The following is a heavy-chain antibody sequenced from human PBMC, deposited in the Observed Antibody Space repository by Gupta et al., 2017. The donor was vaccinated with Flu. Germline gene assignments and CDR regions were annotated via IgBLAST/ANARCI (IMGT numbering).Heavy chain of an antibody. D-gene: IGHD6-19*01. Sequence: EVQLVESGGGLVKPGGSLRLSCAASGLTFSSYSMNWVRQAPGKGLEWVSSISSSSSYINYADSVKGRFTISRDNAKNSLYLQMNSLRAEDTAVYYCARDRSSGWAHNWFDPWGQGTLVTVSS. CDR2: ISSSSSYI. J-gene: IGHJ5*02. V-gene: IGHV3-21*01. CDR3: ARDRSSGWAHNWFDP. CDR1: GLTFSSYS.